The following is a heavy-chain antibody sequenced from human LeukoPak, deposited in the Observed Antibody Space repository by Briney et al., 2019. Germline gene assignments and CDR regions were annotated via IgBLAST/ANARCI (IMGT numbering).Heavy chain of an antibody. CDR2: IYYTGST. V-gene: IGHV4-59*01. D-gene: IGHD3-22*01. CDR3: AAGGYYDSSGTDY. CDR1: GGSPSSYY. Sequence: SETLSLTCTVSGGSPSSYYWSWIRQPPGKGLEWIGYIYYTGSTSYNPSLKSRVTISVDTSKNQFSLRLSSVTAADTAVYYCAAGGYYDSSGTDYWGQGTLVTVSS. J-gene: IGHJ4*02.